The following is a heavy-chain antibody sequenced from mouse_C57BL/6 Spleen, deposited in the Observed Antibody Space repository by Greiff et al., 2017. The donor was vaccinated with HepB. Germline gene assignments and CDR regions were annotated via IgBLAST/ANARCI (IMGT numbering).Heavy chain of an antibody. Sequence: VQLQQSGAELVMPGASVKLSCKASGYTFTSYWMHWVKQRPGQGLEWIGEIDPSDSYTNYNQKFKGKSTLTVDKSSSTAYRQLSSLTSEDSAVYYCAREVTVEDYYAMDYWGQGTSVTVSA. V-gene: IGHV1-69*01. D-gene: IGHD1-1*01. J-gene: IGHJ4*01. CDR3: AREVTVEDYYAMDY. CDR2: IDPSDSYT. CDR1: GYTFTSYW.